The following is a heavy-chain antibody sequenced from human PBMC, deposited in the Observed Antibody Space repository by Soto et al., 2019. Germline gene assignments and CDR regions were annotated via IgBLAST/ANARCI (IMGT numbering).Heavy chain of an antibody. CDR3: AGSILVREVIGAYCNGMDV. CDR2: INAGNGNT. J-gene: IGHJ6*02. CDR1: GYTFTSYA. V-gene: IGHV1-3*01. D-gene: IGHD3-10*01. Sequence: ASVKVSCKASGYTFTSYAMHWVRQAPGQRLEWMGWINAGNGNTKYSQKFQGRVTITRDTSASTAYMELSSLRSEDTAVYYCAGSILVREVIGAYCNGMDVWGQGTTVTVSS.